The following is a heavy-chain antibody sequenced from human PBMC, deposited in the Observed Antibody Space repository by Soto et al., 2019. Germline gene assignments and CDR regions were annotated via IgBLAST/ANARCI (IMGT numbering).Heavy chain of an antibody. D-gene: IGHD2-2*01. CDR3: AREVDRYCSSTSCSRDYCYYYYMDV. J-gene: IGHJ6*03. Sequence: ASVKVSCKASGYTFTSYGISWVRQAPGQGLEWMGWISAYNGNTNYAQKLQGRVTMTTDTSTSTAYMELRSLRSDDTAVYYCAREVDRYCSSTSCSRDYCYYYYMDVWGKGTTVTVSS. CDR2: ISAYNGNT. CDR1: GYTFTSYG. V-gene: IGHV1-18*01.